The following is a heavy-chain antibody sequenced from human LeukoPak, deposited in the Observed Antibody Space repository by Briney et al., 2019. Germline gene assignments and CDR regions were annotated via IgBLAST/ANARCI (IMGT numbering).Heavy chain of an antibody. D-gene: IGHD6-19*01. CDR2: INPNSGGT. Sequence: ASVKVSCKASGYTFTGYYMHWVRQAPGQGLEWMGWINPNSGGTNYAQKFQGRVTMTTDTSTSTAYMELRSLRSDDTAVYYCARETHSLGQWLGSRLPDYYHYGMDVWGQGTTVTVSS. CDR1: GYTFTGYY. V-gene: IGHV1-2*02. J-gene: IGHJ6*02. CDR3: ARETHSLGQWLGSRLPDYYHYGMDV.